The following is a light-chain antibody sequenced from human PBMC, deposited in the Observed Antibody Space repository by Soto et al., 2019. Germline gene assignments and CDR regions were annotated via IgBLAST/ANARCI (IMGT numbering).Light chain of an antibody. J-gene: IGKJ4*01. Sequence: EIVLTQSPGTLSLSPGERATLSCTARESVSDNYLAWYQQRSGQAPRLVIYGASSRASAVPDRFSGSGSGADFTLTISRLEPEDFAVYYCQQYGSSPLTFGGGTKVEIK. CDR3: QQYGSSPLT. CDR1: ESVSDNY. CDR2: GAS. V-gene: IGKV3-20*01.